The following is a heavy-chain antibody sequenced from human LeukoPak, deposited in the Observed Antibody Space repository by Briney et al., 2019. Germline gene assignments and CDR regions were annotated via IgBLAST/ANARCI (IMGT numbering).Heavy chain of an antibody. CDR3: AKDEGNGDYRNYYYYMDV. Sequence: GGSLRLSCAASGFTFSSYAMSWVRQAPGKGLEWVSAISGSGGSTYYADSVKGRFTISRDNSKNTLYLQMNSLRAEDTAVYYCAKDEGNGDYRNYYYYMDVWGKGTTVTVSS. D-gene: IGHD4-17*01. V-gene: IGHV3-23*01. CDR2: ISGSGGST. CDR1: GFTFSSYA. J-gene: IGHJ6*03.